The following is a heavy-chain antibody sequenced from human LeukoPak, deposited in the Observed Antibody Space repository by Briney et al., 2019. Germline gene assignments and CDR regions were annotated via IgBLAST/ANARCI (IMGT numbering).Heavy chain of an antibody. D-gene: IGHD2-15*01. CDR2: IYYSGST. CDR1: GGSISSYY. V-gene: IGHV4-59*01. CDR3: ARGPVSVAAMDYYFDY. Sequence: PSETLSLTCSVSGGSISSYYWSWIRQPPGKGLEWIGYIYYSGSTNYNPSLKSRVTISVDTSKNQFSLKLSSVTAADTAEYYCARGPVSVAAMDYYFDYWGQGTLVTVSS. J-gene: IGHJ4*02.